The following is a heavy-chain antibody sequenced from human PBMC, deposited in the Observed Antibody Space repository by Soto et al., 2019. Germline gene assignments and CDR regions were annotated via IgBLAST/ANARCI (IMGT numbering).Heavy chain of an antibody. J-gene: IGHJ6*02. D-gene: IGHD3-3*01. CDR3: ARGIERITIFGAPLRYYYYGMDV. CDR2: INPNSGGT. Sequence: ASVKVSCKASGYTFTSYYMHWVRQAPGQGLEWMGWINPNSGGTNYAQKFQGWVTMTRDTSISTAYMELSRLRSDDTAVYYCARGIERITIFGAPLRYYYYGMDVWGQGTTVTVSS. V-gene: IGHV1-2*04. CDR1: GYTFTSYY.